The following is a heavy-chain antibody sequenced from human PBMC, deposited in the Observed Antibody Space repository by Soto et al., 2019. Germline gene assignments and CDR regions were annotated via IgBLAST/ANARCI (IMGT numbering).Heavy chain of an antibody. CDR3: ARGTVATIYYYYGMEV. V-gene: IGHV1-2*02. CDR2: INPNSGGT. Sequence: ASVKVSCKASGYTFTGYYMHWVRQAPGQGLEWMGWINPNSGGTNYAQKFQGRVTMTRDTSISTAYMELSRLRSDDTAVYYCARGTVATIYYYYGMEVWGQGTTVNVSS. CDR1: GYTFTGYY. J-gene: IGHJ6*02. D-gene: IGHD5-12*01.